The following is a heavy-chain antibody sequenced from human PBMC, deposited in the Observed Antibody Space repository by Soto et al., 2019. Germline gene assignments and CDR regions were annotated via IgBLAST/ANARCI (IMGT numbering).Heavy chain of an antibody. V-gene: IGHV3-48*01. J-gene: IGHJ6*03. CDR1: GFTFSNYI. CDR3: ARATWSGLYRGYYYMDV. Sequence: EVQLVESGGGLVQPGGSLRLSCSASGFTFSNYIMNWVRQAPGKGLEWVSHISTGSTTIHYADSVKGRFTISRDNAKNSVYLQMNSLRAEDTAVYHCARATWSGLYRGYYYMDVWGKGTTVTVSS. CDR2: ISTGSTTI. D-gene: IGHD3-3*01.